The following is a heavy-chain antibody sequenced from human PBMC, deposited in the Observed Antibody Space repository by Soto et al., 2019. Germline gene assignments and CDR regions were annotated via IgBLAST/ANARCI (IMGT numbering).Heavy chain of an antibody. CDR1: GGTFSSNS. Sequence: QVQLVQSGAEVKKPGSSVKVTCKAPGGTFSSNSISWVRQAPGQGLEWMGGVIPTFGTAKYAQKFQGRVTITADASTNTSYMELRSLTSEDTAVYYCARDRGLFGHDKWGKGTRVTVSS. CDR3: ARDRGLFGHDK. J-gene: IGHJ4*02. V-gene: IGHV1-69*12. D-gene: IGHD2-21*01. CDR2: VIPTFGTA.